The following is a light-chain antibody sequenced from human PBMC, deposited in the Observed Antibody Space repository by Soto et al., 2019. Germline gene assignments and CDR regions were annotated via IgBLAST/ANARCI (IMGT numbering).Light chain of an antibody. V-gene: IGLV2-14*03. CDR2: DVT. J-gene: IGLJ2*01. Sequence: QSALTQPASVSGSPGQSITISCSGTCSDVGGYKYVSWYQRHPGKAPTLIIYDVTNRPSGVSDRFSGSKSGNTASLTISALQAEDEADYYCSSYTSSATRVVFGGGTKLTVL. CDR1: CSDVGGYKY. CDR3: SSYTSSATRVV.